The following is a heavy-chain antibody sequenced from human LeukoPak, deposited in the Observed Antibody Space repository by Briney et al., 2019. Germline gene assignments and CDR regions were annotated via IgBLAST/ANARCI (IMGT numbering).Heavy chain of an antibody. CDR1: GYTFTGYY. Sequence: ASVKVSCKASGYTFTGYYMHWVRQAPGQGLEWMGWINPNSGGTNYAQKFQGRVTMTRDTSISTAYMELSRLRSDVTAVYYCASPGNMVRGTTDYWGQGTLVTVSS. J-gene: IGHJ4*02. CDR3: ASPGNMVRGTTDY. CDR2: INPNSGGT. D-gene: IGHD3-10*01. V-gene: IGHV1-2*02.